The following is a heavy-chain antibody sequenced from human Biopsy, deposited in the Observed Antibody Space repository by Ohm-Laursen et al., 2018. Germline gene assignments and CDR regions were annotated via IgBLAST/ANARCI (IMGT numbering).Heavy chain of an antibody. CDR2: IDPKSGDT. D-gene: IGHD3-3*01. J-gene: IGHJ5*01. V-gene: IGHV1-2*02. CDR3: ARELGDFWGGRQFDF. CDR1: AYSFGDHR. Sequence: ASVKVSCKASAYSFGDHRIHWVRQAPGQGLEWMGWIDPKSGDTNYAQKFQGRVTMTRDTSISTTYMELRRLTSDDTAVFYCARELGDFWGGRQFDFWGQGTLVTVSS.